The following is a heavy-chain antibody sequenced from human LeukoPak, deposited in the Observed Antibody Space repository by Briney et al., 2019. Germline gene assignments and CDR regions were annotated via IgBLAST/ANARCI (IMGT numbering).Heavy chain of an antibody. CDR1: GFTSSSYE. D-gene: IGHD6-13*01. J-gene: IGHJ4*02. Sequence: GGSLRLSCAASGFTSSSYEMNWVRQAPGKGLEWVSYISSSGSTIYYADSVKGRFTISRDNAKNSLYLQMNSLRAEDTAVYYCATSIAAAGSYNYWGQGTLVTVSS. CDR3: ATSIAAAGSYNY. CDR2: ISSSGSTI. V-gene: IGHV3-48*03.